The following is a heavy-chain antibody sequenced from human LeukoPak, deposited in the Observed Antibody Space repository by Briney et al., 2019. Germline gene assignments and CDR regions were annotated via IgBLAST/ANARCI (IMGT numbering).Heavy chain of an antibody. Sequence: GGSLRLSCAASGFTFYDYCMSWGRQAPGKGLELVSGINWNGGTTSYADSVKGRFTISRDNAKNSLYLQMNSLRAEDTALYYCARGYSSGWLFDYWGQGTLVTVSS. CDR2: INWNGGTT. CDR3: ARGYSSGWLFDY. J-gene: IGHJ4*02. CDR1: GFTFYDYC. D-gene: IGHD6-19*01. V-gene: IGHV3-20*04.